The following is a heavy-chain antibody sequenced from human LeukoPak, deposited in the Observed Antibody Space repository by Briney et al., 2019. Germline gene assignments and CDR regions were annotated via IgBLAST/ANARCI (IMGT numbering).Heavy chain of an antibody. D-gene: IGHD6-6*01. CDR3: AGGGEAARSLHY. CDR2: IYNGGTT. V-gene: IGHV3-66*02. CDR1: GVTSNY. J-gene: IGHJ4*02. Sequence: GGSLRLSCAASGVTSNYFTWVRQAPGKGLEWVSVIYNGGTTYYADSVKGRFTISRDNSKSTLFVYLQMNSLGTDDTAVYYCAGGGEAARSLHYWGQGTLVTVSS.